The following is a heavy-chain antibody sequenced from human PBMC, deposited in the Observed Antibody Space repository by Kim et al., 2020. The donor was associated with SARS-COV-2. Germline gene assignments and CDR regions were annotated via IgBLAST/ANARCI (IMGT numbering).Heavy chain of an antibody. CDR3: ARSVALVRGVIDEVNTWVES. CDR2: INYSGNT. V-gene: IGHV4-39*01. CDR1: GGSVASISFY. Sequence: SETLSLTCTVSGGSVASISFYWGWIRQTPGKGLEWIGSINYSGNTQYNPSLKSRVTISVETSKNQLSLKLTSVTAADTAVYYCARSVALVRGVIDEVNTWVESRGQGTLVTVS. D-gene: IGHD3-10*01. J-gene: IGHJ5*01.